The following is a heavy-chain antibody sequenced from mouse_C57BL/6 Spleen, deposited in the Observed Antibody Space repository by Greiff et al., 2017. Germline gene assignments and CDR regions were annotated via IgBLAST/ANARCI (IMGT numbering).Heavy chain of an antibody. V-gene: IGHV5-17*01. Sequence: DVKLVESGGGLVKPGGSLKLSCAASGFTFSDYGMHWVRQAPEKGLEWVAYFSSGSNTIYYADTVKGRFTISRDNAKHTLFLPMTGLRSEDKAMYYCARNTAAGTCDYWGQGTTLTVSS. CDR2: FSSGSNTI. D-gene: IGHD4-1*01. CDR1: GFTFSDYG. CDR3: ARNTAAGTCDY. J-gene: IGHJ2*01.